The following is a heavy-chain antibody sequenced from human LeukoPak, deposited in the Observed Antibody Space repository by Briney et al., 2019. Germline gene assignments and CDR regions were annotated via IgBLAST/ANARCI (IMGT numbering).Heavy chain of an antibody. CDR2: IRQDGNEK. J-gene: IGHJ4*02. CDR1: GFTFRSYW. CDR3: ARGGGNFDY. D-gene: IGHD2-15*01. Sequence: GGSLRLSCAASGFTFRSYWMSWVRQAPGEGLEWVANIRQDGNEKYYVDSVKGRFTISRDNVKNSLHLQMNSLRAEDTAMYYCARGGGNFDYWGQGTLVTVSS. V-gene: IGHV3-7*01.